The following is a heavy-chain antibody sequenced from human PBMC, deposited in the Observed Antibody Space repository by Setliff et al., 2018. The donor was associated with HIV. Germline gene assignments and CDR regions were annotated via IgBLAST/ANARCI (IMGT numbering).Heavy chain of an antibody. D-gene: IGHD1-1*01. V-gene: IGHV4-38-2*01. CDR2: MYHSGST. CDR3: ARQKGNAGTFFDS. Sequence: SETLSLTCAVSNYSISSGYYWGWIRQSPGKGLEWIGSMYHSGSTYSNPSLKSRVTISADSSKNQFSLKLSSVTAADTAVYYCARQKGNAGTFFDSWGPGTLVTVSS. CDR1: NYSISSGYY. J-gene: IGHJ4*02.